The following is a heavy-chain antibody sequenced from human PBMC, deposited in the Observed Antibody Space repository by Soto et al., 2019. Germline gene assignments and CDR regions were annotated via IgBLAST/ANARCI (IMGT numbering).Heavy chain of an antibody. CDR2: ISGSGSTI. CDR1: GITFSSYS. CDR3: ARDRAYYDSTIYY. V-gene: IGHV3-48*02. J-gene: IGHJ4*02. Sequence: EVPLVETGGGLVQPGGSLRLSCVASGITFSSYSMNWVRQGPGKGLEWISYISGSGSTIYYADSVKGRFTISRDNSKNSLYLQMNSLRDDVTAVYYCARDRAYYDSTIYYWGQGTLVIVSS. D-gene: IGHD3-22*01.